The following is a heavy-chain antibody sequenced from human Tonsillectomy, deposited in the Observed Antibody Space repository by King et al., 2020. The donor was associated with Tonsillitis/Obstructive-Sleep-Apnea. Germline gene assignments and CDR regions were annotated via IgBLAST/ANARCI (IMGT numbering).Heavy chain of an antibody. CDR1: GGTFSSYA. CDR3: AREGRELPKGGWFDP. J-gene: IGHJ5*02. V-gene: IGHV1-69*09. Sequence: QLVQSGAEVKKPGSSVKVSCKASGGTFSSYAISWVRQAPGQGLEWMGRIIPILGIANYAQKFQGRVTITADKSTSTAYMELSSLGSEDTAVYYCAREGRELPKGGWFDPWGQGTLVTVSS. D-gene: IGHD1-7*01. CDR2: IIPILGIA.